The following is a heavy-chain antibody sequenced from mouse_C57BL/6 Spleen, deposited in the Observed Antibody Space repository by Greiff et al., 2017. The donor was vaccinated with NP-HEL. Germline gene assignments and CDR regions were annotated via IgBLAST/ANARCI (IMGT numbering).Heavy chain of an antibody. CDR3: ARYYYGRSTGAMDY. D-gene: IGHD1-1*01. J-gene: IGHJ4*01. CDR2: ISDGGSYT. Sequence: VQLKESGGGLVKPGGSLKLSCAASGFTFSSYAMSWVRQTPEKRLEWVATISDGGSYTYYPDNVKGRFTISRYNAKNNLYLQMSHLKSEDTAMYYCARYYYGRSTGAMDYWGQGTSVTVSS. V-gene: IGHV5-4*01. CDR1: GFTFSSYA.